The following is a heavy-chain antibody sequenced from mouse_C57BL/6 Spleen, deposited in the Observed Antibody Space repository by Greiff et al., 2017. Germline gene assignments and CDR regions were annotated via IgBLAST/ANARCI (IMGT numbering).Heavy chain of an antibody. D-gene: IGHD2-1*01. Sequence: VQLQQSGAELVRPGTSVKLSCKASGYTFTNYWIGWAKQRPGHGLEWIGDIYPGGGYTNYNEKFKGKATLTADKSSSTAYMQFSSLTSEDSAIYYCAREAYGNYIDYWGQGTTLTVSS. V-gene: IGHV1-63*01. CDR1: GYTFTNYW. J-gene: IGHJ2*01. CDR2: IYPGGGYT. CDR3: AREAYGNYIDY.